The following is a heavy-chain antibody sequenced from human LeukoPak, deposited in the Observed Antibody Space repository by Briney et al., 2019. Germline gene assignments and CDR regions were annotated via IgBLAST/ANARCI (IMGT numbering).Heavy chain of an antibody. D-gene: IGHD6-13*01. Sequence: GGSLRLSCAASGFTFSDHGMHWVRQAPGKGLEWVAVIWYDGSDKYYADSVKGRFTISRDNSKNTLYLQMNSLRAEDTAVYYCARDLEAANTYYFDYWGQGTMVTVSS. CDR3: ARDLEAANTYYFDY. CDR2: IWYDGSDK. J-gene: IGHJ4*02. V-gene: IGHV3-33*01. CDR1: GFTFSDHG.